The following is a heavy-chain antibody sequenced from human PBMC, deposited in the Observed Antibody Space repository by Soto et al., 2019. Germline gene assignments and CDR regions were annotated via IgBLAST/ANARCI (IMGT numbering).Heavy chain of an antibody. J-gene: IGHJ6*02. V-gene: IGHV4-59*01. D-gene: IGHD3-10*01. CDR2: IYYSGST. CDR3: ARGGRPYYYGSGSTPGMDV. CDR1: GGSISSYY. Sequence: SETLSLTCTVSGGSISSYYWSWIRQPPGKGLEWIGYIYYSGSTNYNPSLKSRVTISVDTSKNQFSLKLSSVTAADTAVYYCARGGRPYYYGSGSTPGMDVWGQGTTVTVSS.